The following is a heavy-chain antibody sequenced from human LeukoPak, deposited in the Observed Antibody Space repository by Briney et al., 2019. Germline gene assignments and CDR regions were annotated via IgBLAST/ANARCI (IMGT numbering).Heavy chain of an antibody. J-gene: IGHJ4*02. D-gene: IGHD2-2*01. CDR3: AKTYQLLLWYFDY. Sequence: QAGGSLRLSCVASGFTFSSYSMNWVRQAPGKGLEWVSAISGGGGSTYYADSVKGRFTISRDNSKNTLYLQMNSLRAEDTAVYYCAKTYQLLLWYFDYWGQGTLVTVSS. CDR1: GFTFSSYS. CDR2: ISGGGGST. V-gene: IGHV3-23*01.